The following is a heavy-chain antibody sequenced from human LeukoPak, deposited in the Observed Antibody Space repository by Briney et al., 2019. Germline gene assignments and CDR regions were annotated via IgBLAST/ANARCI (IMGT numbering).Heavy chain of an antibody. D-gene: IGHD6-13*01. CDR2: ISGSGDST. CDR3: ARDRAAAGTGWFDP. J-gene: IGHJ5*02. CDR1: GFTFISYA. Sequence: GGSLRLSCAASGFTFISYAMSWVRQAPGKGLEWVSVISGSGDSTHYADSVKGRFTISRDNSKNTVYLQMNSLRAEDTAVYYCARDRAAAGTGWFDPWGQGTLVTVSS. V-gene: IGHV3-23*01.